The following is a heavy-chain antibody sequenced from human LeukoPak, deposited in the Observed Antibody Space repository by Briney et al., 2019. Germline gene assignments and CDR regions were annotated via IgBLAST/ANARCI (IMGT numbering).Heavy chain of an antibody. CDR2: IRQDGSDK. J-gene: IGHJ4*02. D-gene: IGHD2-15*01. CDR3: ARHSRGSPIDD. Sequence: PGGSLRLSCGASGFTFNSYWMSWVRQAPEKGLEWLANIRQDGSDKQYVDSVKGRFTISRDNAKNSLYLQMNSLSAEDTAVYYCARHSRGSPIDDWGQGTLVTVSS. CDR1: GFTFNSYW. V-gene: IGHV3-7*01.